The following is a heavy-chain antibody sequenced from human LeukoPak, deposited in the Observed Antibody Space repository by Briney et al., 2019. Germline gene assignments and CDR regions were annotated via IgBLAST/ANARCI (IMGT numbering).Heavy chain of an antibody. CDR2: ISAYNGNT. D-gene: IGHD2-2*01. CDR1: GYTFTSYG. Sequence: ASVKVSCKASGYTFTSYGISWVRQAPGQGLEWMGWISAYNGNTNYAQKLQGRVTMTTDTSTSTAYMELRSLRSDDTAVYYCARDIVVVPAAINFDAFDIWGQGTMVTVSS. J-gene: IGHJ3*02. CDR3: ARDIVVVPAAINFDAFDI. V-gene: IGHV1-18*01.